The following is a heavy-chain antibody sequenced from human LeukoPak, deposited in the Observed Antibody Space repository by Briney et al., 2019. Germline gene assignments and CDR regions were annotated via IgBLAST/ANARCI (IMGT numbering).Heavy chain of an antibody. Sequence: SETLSLTCTVSGGSMRTYYWSWIRQPAGKGLEWIGRIHISGSTIYNPSLESRHSMSVDTSKNQFSLKVNSVTAADTAVYYCARGNIAARQLDYWGQGTLVTVSS. CDR3: ARGNIAARQLDY. CDR1: GGSMRTYY. J-gene: IGHJ4*02. D-gene: IGHD6-6*01. V-gene: IGHV4-4*07. CDR2: IHISGST.